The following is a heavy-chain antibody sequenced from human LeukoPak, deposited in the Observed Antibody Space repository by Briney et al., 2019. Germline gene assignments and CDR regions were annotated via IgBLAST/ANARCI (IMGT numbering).Heavy chain of an antibody. CDR1: GYTLTELS. V-gene: IGHV1-24*01. J-gene: IGHJ6*02. D-gene: IGHD2-15*01. CDR2: FDPEDGET. CDR3: ATRSGAANLLSYYYYYGTDV. Sequence: GASVKVSCKVSGYTLTELSMHWVRQAPGKGLEWMGGFDPEDGETIYAQKFQGRVTMTEDTSTDTAYMELSSLRSEDTAVYYCATRSGAANLLSYYYYYGTDVWGQGTTVTVSS.